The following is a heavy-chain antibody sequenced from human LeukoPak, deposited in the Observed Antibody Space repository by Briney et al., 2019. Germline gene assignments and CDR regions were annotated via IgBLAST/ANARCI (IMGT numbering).Heavy chain of an antibody. CDR2: INPSGGST. CDR1: GYTFTNYY. D-gene: IGHD6-13*01. J-gene: IGHJ4*02. CDR3: TRERFCPDCIAAPFDS. V-gene: IGHV1-46*01. Sequence: ASVKVSCKASGYTFTNYYVHWVRQAPGQGLEWMGMINPSGGSTTYAQKFQDKVTMTRDMSTSTVYMELGSLRSDDTAIYYCTRERFCPDCIAAPFDSWGQGTLVTVSS.